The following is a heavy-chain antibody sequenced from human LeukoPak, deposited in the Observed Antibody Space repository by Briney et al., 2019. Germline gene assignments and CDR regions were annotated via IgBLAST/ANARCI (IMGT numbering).Heavy chain of an antibody. Sequence: SQTLSLTCVISGYSVSSNNAAWNWIRQSPSRGLEWLGRTYYRSKWYKDYAVSVKSRITINPDTSKNQFSLQLNSVTPEDTAVYYCARIQGYSYGPFDYWGQGTLVTVSS. D-gene: IGHD5-18*01. V-gene: IGHV6-1*01. CDR3: ARIQGYSYGPFDY. CDR2: TYYRSKWYK. J-gene: IGHJ4*02. CDR1: GYSVSSNNAA.